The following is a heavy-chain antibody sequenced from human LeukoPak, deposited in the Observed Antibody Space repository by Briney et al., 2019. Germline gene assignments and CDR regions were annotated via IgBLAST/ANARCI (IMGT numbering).Heavy chain of an antibody. V-gene: IGHV4-4*07. D-gene: IGHD3-10*01. Sequence: SETLSLTCTVSGGSMSGYFWAWIRRPAGKGLEWIGRIYTSGSTNYNPSLKSRVTISVDTSKNQFSLKLSSVTAADTAVYYCVRGPYGSGISNWFDPWGQGTLVIVSS. CDR2: IYTSGST. CDR1: GGSMSGYF. J-gene: IGHJ5*02. CDR3: VRGPYGSGISNWFDP.